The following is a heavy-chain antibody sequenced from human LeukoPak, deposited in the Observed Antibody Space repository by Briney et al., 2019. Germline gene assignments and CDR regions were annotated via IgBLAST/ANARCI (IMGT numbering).Heavy chain of an antibody. V-gene: IGHV4-34*01. D-gene: IGHD3-10*01. CDR3: ARVSGYYGSGSYYSNYYGMDV. Sequence: SETLTLTCADYGGSYSGYYWRWIRQPPGKGLEWIGEINHSGSTSYNPSLKSRVTISVDTSRNQFSLKLSSVTAADTAVYYCARVSGYYGSGSYYSNYYGMDVWGQGTTVTVSS. CDR1: GGSYSGYY. J-gene: IGHJ6*02. CDR2: INHSGST.